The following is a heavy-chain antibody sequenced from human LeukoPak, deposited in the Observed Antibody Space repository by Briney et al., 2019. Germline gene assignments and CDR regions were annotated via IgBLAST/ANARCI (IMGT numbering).Heavy chain of an antibody. CDR3: ARELAAAGSDAFDI. J-gene: IGHJ3*02. CDR1: GYSISSGYY. V-gene: IGHV4-38-2*02. Sequence: PSETLSLTCAVSGYSISSGYYWGWIRQPPGKGLEWIGSIYHSGSTYYNPSLKSRVTISVDTSKNQFSLKLSSVTAADTAVYYCARELAAAGSDAFDIWGQGTMVTVSS. CDR2: IYHSGST. D-gene: IGHD6-13*01.